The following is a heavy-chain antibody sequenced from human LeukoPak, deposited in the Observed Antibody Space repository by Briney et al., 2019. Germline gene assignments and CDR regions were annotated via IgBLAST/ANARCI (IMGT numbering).Heavy chain of an antibody. CDR2: FTGRGGST. D-gene: IGHD5-12*01. CDR3: AKGGRGYDYFVY. CDR1: GFTFSSYA. J-gene: IGHJ4*02. Sequence: GGSLRLSCAASGFTFSSYAMSWVRQAPGKGLEWVSTFTGRGGSTYYADSVKGRFTISRDNSKNTLYLQMNSLRAEDTAVYYCAKGGRGYDYFVYWGQGTLVTVSS. V-gene: IGHV3-23*01.